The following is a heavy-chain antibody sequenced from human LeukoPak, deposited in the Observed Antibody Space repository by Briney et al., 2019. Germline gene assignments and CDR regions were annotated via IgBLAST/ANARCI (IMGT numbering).Heavy chain of an antibody. CDR3: AADTSGYYDFDY. Sequence: SETLSLTCTVSGVSISSSSYYWGWIRQPPGMGLEWIGSIYYSGRTYSNPSLKSRVTISADTSKNQFSLKLSSVTAADTAVYYCAADTSGYYDFDYWGQGTLVTVSS. CDR1: GVSISSSSYY. V-gene: IGHV4-39*01. D-gene: IGHD3-22*01. CDR2: IYYSGRT. J-gene: IGHJ4*02.